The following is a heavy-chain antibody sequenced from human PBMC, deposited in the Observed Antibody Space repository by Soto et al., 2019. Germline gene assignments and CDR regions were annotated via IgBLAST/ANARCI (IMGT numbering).Heavy chain of an antibody. CDR3: ARVGGDNYYDSSGYYFY. CDR1: GGTFSSYA. V-gene: IGHV1-69*01. J-gene: IGHJ4*02. CDR2: VIPIFGTA. Sequence: QVQLVQSGAEVKKPGSSVKVSCKASGGTFSSYAISWVRQAPGQGLEWMGGVIPIFGTANYAQKFQGRVTITADESTSTAYMELSSLRSEDTAVYYCARVGGDNYYDSSGYYFYWGQGTLVTVSS. D-gene: IGHD3-22*01.